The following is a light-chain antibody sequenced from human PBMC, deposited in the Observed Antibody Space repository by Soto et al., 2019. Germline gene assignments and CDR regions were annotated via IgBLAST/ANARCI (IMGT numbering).Light chain of an antibody. CDR3: CSYAGGSTGG. J-gene: IGLJ3*02. Sequence: QSVLTQPASVSGSPGQSITISCTGTSSDVGSYNLVSWYQQHPGKAPKLMIYEGSKRPSGVSNRFSGSKSGNTASLTISGLQAEDVADYYRCSYAGGSTGGFGGGTKLTFL. CDR1: SSDVGSYNL. V-gene: IGLV2-23*01. CDR2: EGS.